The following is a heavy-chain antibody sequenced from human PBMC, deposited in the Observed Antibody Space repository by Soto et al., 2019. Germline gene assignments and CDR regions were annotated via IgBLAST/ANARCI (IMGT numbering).Heavy chain of an antibody. CDR1: GGTFSSYA. J-gene: IGHJ6*02. CDR2: IIPIFGTA. Sequence: SVKVSCKASGGTFSSYAISWVRQAPGQGLEWMGGIIPIFGTANYAQKFQGRVTMTRNTSISTAYMELSSLRSEDTAVYYCARTMVRGVITLYYGMDVWGQGTTVTVSS. CDR3: ARTMVRGVITLYYGMDV. V-gene: IGHV1-69*05. D-gene: IGHD3-10*01.